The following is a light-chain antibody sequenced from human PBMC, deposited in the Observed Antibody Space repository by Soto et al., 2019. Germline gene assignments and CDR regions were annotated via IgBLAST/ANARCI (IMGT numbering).Light chain of an antibody. CDR2: GAS. CDR3: QQYNNWSLA. J-gene: IGKJ4*01. V-gene: IGKV3D-15*01. Sequence: EIVMTQSPATLSVSPGERVTLSCRAGQSVASSLAWYQQKPGQAPRLLIYGASTRATGIPARFSCSGSGAEFTLTISSLQSADFAVYYCQQYNNWSLAFGGGTKVQLK. CDR1: QSVASS.